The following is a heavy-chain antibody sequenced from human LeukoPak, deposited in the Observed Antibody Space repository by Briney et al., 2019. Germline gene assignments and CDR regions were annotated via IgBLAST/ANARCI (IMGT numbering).Heavy chain of an antibody. J-gene: IGHJ4*02. Sequence: GGSLRLSCAASGFNFNVYSMTWVRQAPGKGLEWVSVINYSGLSTNYADSVKGRFTISRDNSKNTVYLQMTSLRVEDTAVYYCAKDQNWEGGYWGQGTLVTVSS. D-gene: IGHD7-27*01. CDR2: INYSGLST. V-gene: IGHV3-23*01. CDR1: GFNFNVYS. CDR3: AKDQNWEGGY.